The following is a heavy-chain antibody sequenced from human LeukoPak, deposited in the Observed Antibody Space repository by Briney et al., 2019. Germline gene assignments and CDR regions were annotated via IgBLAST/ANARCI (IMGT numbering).Heavy chain of an antibody. D-gene: IGHD3-3*01. Sequence: GGSLRLSCAASGFTFSSYEMNWVRQAPGKGLEWVSYISSSGSSVSYAESVKGRFTISRDNAKDSLYLQMNSLRVEDTAVYYCSRNYDFWSGPGGYWGQGILVTVSS. V-gene: IGHV3-48*03. J-gene: IGHJ4*02. CDR3: SRNYDFWSGPGGY. CDR1: GFTFSSYE. CDR2: ISSSGSSV.